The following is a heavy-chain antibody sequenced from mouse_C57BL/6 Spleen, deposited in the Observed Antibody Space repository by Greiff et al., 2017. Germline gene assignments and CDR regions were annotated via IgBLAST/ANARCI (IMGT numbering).Heavy chain of an antibody. CDR1: GYTFTSYW. Sequence: VQLQQPGAELVRPGSSVKLSCKASGYTFTSYWMHWVKQRPIQGLEWIGNIDPSDSDTHYNQKFKDKATLTVDKSSSTAYMQLSSLTSDDSAVYYCAKSGTGTGDYWGQGTTLTVSS. CDR2: IDPSDSDT. J-gene: IGHJ2*01. D-gene: IGHD4-1*01. CDR3: AKSGTGTGDY. V-gene: IGHV1-52*01.